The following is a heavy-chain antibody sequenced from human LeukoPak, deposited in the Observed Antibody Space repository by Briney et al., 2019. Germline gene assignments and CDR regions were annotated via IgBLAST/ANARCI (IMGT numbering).Heavy chain of an antibody. J-gene: IGHJ6*03. CDR2: IIPIFGTA. CDR1: GGTFSSYA. CDR3: ARRMNYYGSGSHYYYMDV. Sequence: ASVKVSCKASGGTFSSYAISWVRQAPGQGLEWMGGIIPIFGTANYAQKFQGRVTITADKSTSTAYMELSSLRSEDTAVYYCARRMNYYGSGSHYYYMDVWGKGTTVTVSS. V-gene: IGHV1-69*06. D-gene: IGHD3-10*01.